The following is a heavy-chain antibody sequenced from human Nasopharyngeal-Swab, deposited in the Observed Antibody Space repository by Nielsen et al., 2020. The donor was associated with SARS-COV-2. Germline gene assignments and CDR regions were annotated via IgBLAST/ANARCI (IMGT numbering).Heavy chain of an antibody. CDR3: AKGGRIAMIEDF. D-gene: IGHD3-22*01. CDR1: GFTFDDYT. V-gene: IGHV3-9*01. CDR2: ISWNSGSI. J-gene: IGHJ3*01. Sequence: SLKISCVASGFTFDDYTMHWVRQAPGKGLEWVSGISWNSGSITYADSVKGRFTISSDNAKNFLYLQMNSLRAEDTALYYCAKGGRIAMIEDFWGQGTMVTVSS.